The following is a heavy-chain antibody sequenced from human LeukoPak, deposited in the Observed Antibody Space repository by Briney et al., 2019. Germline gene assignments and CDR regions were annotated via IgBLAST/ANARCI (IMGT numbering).Heavy chain of an antibody. D-gene: IGHD2-15*01. CDR2: IRYDRSNN. CDR3: AKDEGVYCSGGSCYSFDY. V-gene: IGHV3-30*02. J-gene: IGHJ4*02. CDR1: GFTFSTYG. Sequence: GGSLRLSCAASGFTFSTYGMHWVRQAPGKGLEWVAFIRYDRSNNYYADSLKGRFTISRDNSKNTLYLQMNSLRAEDTAVYYCAKDEGVYCSGGSCYSFDYWGQGTLVTVSS.